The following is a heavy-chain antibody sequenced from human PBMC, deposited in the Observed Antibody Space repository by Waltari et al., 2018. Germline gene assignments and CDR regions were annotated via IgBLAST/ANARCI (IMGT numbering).Heavy chain of an antibody. CDR3: ARGALAGRFFDF. V-gene: IGHV3-33*01. D-gene: IGHD6-19*01. CDR1: GFTFNRYV. Sequence: QGLLVESGGRVVQPGRSLRLSCAASGFTFNRYVMQWVRRAPGKGLEWVAVVWYDGINKYYADSVKGRFTISRDNSENTLYLQMNSLRVDDTATYYCARGALAGRFFDFWGQGTLVTVSS. J-gene: IGHJ4*02. CDR2: VWYDGINK.